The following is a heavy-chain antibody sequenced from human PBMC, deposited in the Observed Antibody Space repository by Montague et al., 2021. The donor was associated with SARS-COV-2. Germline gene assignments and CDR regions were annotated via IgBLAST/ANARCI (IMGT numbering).Heavy chain of an antibody. V-gene: IGHV3-7*01. CDR3: ARDRLL. CDR1: GFTFISYW. Sequence: SLRLSCAASGFTFISYWMSWVRQAPGKGLEWVANINQDGSEKSYVDSVKGRFTISRDNAKNSLYLQMNSLRAEDTAVYYCARDRLLGGQGTLATVSS. CDR2: INQDGSEK. D-gene: IGHD3-10*01. J-gene: IGHJ4*02.